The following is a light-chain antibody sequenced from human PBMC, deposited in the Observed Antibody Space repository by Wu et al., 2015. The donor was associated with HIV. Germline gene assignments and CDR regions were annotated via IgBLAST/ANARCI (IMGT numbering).Light chain of an antibody. CDR1: QGIFTY. CDR3: QQLNSFPLT. V-gene: IGKV1-13*02. Sequence: AIQLTQSPSSLSASIGDRVNITCRASQGIFTYLAWYQQTPGKAPRVLIYDASTLQSGISSRFSGSGSGADFTLTISGLKREDFAIYYCQQLNSFPLTFCQGSRLEI. CDR2: DAS. J-gene: IGKJ5*01.